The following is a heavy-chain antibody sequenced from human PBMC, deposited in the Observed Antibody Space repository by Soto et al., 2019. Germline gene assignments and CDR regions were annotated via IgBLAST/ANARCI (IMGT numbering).Heavy chain of an antibody. CDR2: VYYSGRT. CDR3: ASNPGYVDYVGWYDP. V-gene: IGHV4-59*01. CDR1: GGSINRYY. J-gene: IGHJ5*02. D-gene: IGHD4-17*01. Sequence: QVQLQEAGPGLVQPSKTLSLTCTVSGGSINRYYCSWLRQPPGQGLEWIGYVYYSGRTNYNPSHKRRVTISINLSKKPVSRRLRSVTAKYTAVYYCASNPGYVDYVGWYDPWDQGPLDTVAS.